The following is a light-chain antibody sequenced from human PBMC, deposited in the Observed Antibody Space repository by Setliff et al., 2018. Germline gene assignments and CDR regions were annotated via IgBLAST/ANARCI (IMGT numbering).Light chain of an antibody. CDR1: SSDVGSYDL. CDR2: DVT. V-gene: IGLV2-23*02. Sequence: QSALAQPASVSGSPGQAITISCTGTSSDVGSYDLVSWYQQYPGKAPKLMVYDVTKRPSGVSNRFSGSKSGNTASLTISGLQAEDEGDYYCCSYASSSTFVGFGGGTK. J-gene: IGLJ2*01. CDR3: CSYASSSTFVG.